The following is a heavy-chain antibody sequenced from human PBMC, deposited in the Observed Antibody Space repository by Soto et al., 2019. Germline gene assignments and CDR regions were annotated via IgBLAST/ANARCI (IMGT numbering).Heavy chain of an antibody. Sequence: QITLRESGPTRVIPTQTLSLTCTFSGFSLHTSGVGVGWIRQPPGKALEWLALIYWDDDKRYSPSLKSRLSITKESSETQVVLTMTNMDPLDTATYYCAYRALYSGSYWDGGYFDYWGQGTLITVSS. CDR3: AYRALYSGSYWDGGYFDY. J-gene: IGHJ4*02. CDR2: IYWDDDK. CDR1: GFSLHTSGVG. V-gene: IGHV2-5*02. D-gene: IGHD1-26*01.